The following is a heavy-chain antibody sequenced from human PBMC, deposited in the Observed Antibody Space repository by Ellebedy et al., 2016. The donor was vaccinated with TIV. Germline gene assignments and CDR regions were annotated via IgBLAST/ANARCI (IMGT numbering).Heavy chain of an antibody. Sequence: MPSETLSLTCTVSGGSISSYYWSWIRQPPGKGLEWIGYIYCSGSTNYNPSLKSRVTISVDTSKNQFSLKLTSVTAADTAVYYCARVVWQQPVSYAFDIWGQGTVVTVSS. CDR1: GGSISSYY. CDR2: IYCSGST. CDR3: ARVVWQQPVSYAFDI. D-gene: IGHD6-13*01. V-gene: IGHV4-59*01. J-gene: IGHJ3*02.